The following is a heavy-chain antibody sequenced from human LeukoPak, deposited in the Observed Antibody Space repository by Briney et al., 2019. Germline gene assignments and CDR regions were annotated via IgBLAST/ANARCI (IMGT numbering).Heavy chain of an antibody. CDR1: DDPVSSHC. CDR3: ARDLVTVTKGFDI. CDR2: ISYIGST. J-gene: IGHJ3*02. V-gene: IGHV4-59*02. D-gene: IGHD4-17*01. Sequence: SEALSLTCAVSDDPVSSHCWTWIRQPPGKGLEGIGYISYIGSTNYNPSLKSRVTISIDTSKNQFSLKLTSVTAADTAVYYCARDLVTVTKGFDIWGQGTVVSVSS.